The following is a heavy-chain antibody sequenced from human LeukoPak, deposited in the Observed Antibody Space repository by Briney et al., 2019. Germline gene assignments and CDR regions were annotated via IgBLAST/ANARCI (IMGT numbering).Heavy chain of an antibody. CDR2: ISDSSSII. J-gene: IGHJ4*02. Sequence: GGSLRLSCAASEFTFSDYSMNWVRQAPGKGLEWVSYISDSSSIIWYADSVKGRFTISRDNAKNSLYLQVNSLRDEDTAVYYCARDKDYGFDYWGQGTLVTVSS. CDR3: ARDKDYGFDY. V-gene: IGHV3-48*02. CDR1: EFTFSDYS. D-gene: IGHD4/OR15-4a*01.